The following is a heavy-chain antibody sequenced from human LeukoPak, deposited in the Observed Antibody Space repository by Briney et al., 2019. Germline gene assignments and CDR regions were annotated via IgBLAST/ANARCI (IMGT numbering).Heavy chain of an antibody. V-gene: IGHV3-23*01. CDR3: AKEMRPYDILTGYFPT. CDR2: ISGSGGST. CDR1: GFTFSSYA. J-gene: IGHJ5*02. Sequence: GGSLRLSCAASGFTFSSYAMSWVRQAPGKGLEWVSAISGSGGSTYYADSVKGRFTISRDNSKNRLYLQMNSLRAEDTAVYYCAKEMRPYDILTGYFPTWGQGTLVTVSS. D-gene: IGHD3-9*01.